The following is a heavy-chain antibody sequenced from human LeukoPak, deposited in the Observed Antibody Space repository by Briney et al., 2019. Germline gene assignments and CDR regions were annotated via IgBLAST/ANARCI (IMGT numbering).Heavy chain of an antibody. Sequence: PGGSLTLSCAASGFTFSYFWMSWVRQAPGKGLEWVSNIKQDGSEKQYVDSVKGRFTISRDNAKNSVYLQVSSLSAEDTALYYCAKGLYSSSSYFDYWGQGTLVTVSS. CDR2: IKQDGSEK. V-gene: IGHV3-7*03. D-gene: IGHD6-13*01. CDR1: GFTFSYFW. CDR3: AKGLYSSSSYFDY. J-gene: IGHJ4*02.